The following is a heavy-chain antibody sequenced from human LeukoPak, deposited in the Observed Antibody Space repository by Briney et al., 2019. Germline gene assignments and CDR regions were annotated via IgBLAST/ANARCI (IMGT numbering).Heavy chain of an antibody. CDR1: GFTVSTYW. J-gene: IGHJ6*03. D-gene: IGHD6-19*01. CDR2: SSSDGAVT. V-gene: IGHV3-74*01. Sequence: GGSLRLSCAASGFTVSTYWMNWVRQAPGKGLVWVSRSSSDGAVTSYADSVKGRFTISRDNAKNSLYLQMNSLRDEDTAVYYCARGDSSGPDYYYYMDVWGKGTTVTISS. CDR3: ARGDSSGPDYYYYMDV.